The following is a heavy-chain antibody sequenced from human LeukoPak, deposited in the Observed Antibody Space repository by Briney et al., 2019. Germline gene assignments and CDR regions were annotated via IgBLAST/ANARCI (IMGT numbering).Heavy chain of an antibody. CDR1: GFTFSSYA. D-gene: IGHD2-2*01. Sequence: GGSLRLSCAASGFTFSSYAMSWVRQAPGKGLEWVSAISGSSSTTFYADSVKGRFTISRDNSMDTLFLQMNSLRAEDTAVYYCAKGMEWVVVPAALDVWGQGTTVTVS. J-gene: IGHJ6*02. CDR2: ISGSSSTT. V-gene: IGHV3-23*01. CDR3: AKGMEWVVVPAALDV.